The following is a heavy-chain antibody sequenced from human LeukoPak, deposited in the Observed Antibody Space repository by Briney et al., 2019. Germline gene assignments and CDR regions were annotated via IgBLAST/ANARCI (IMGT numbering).Heavy chain of an antibody. V-gene: IGHV5-10-1*01. CDR2: IDPSDSYT. J-gene: IGHJ4*02. CDR1: GYNFTNYW. Sequence: GESLKISCKGSGYNFTNYWISWVRQMPGKGLEWMGRIDPSDSYTNYSPSFQGHVTISADKSISTAYLQWSSLKASDTAMYYCARRYCSSTSCYRYNFDYWGQGTLVTVSS. CDR3: ARRYCSSTSCYRYNFDY. D-gene: IGHD2-2*01.